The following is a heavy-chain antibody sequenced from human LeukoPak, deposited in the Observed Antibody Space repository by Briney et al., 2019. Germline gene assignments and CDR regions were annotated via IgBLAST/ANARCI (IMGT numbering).Heavy chain of an antibody. V-gene: IGHV1-8*01. CDR1: GYTFTSYD. CDR3: ARGPPNWGYDY. J-gene: IGHJ4*02. D-gene: IGHD7-27*01. CDR2: MSPNSGDT. Sequence: ASVKVSCKASGYTFTSYDFNWERQATGQRPEWMGWMSPNSGDTGYAQKFQDRVTMTGNTSISTAHMELSGLRSDDTAVYYCARGPPNWGYDYWGPGTLVTVSS.